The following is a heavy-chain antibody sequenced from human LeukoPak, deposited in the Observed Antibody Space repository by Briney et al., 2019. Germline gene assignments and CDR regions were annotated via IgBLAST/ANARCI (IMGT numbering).Heavy chain of an antibody. J-gene: IGHJ4*02. CDR2: ISSSSSYI. CDR1: GFTFSSYS. D-gene: IGHD5-12*01. CDR3: ARVIGGYGDY. V-gene: IGHV3-21*01. Sequence: PGGSLRLPCAASGFTFSSYSVNWVRQAPGKGLEWVSSISSSSSYIYYADSVKGRFTISRDNAKNSLYLQMNSLRAKDTAVYYCARVIGGYGDYWGQGTLVTVSS.